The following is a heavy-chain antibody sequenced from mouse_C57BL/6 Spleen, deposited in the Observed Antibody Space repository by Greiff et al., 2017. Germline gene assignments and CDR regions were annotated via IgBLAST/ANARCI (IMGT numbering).Heavy chain of an antibody. CDR2: IRNKANNHAT. CDR3: THSAWFAY. CDR1: GFTFSDAW. V-gene: IGHV6-6*01. Sequence: DVMLVESGGGLVQPGGSMKLSCAASGFTFSDAWMDWVRQSPEKGLEWVADIRNKANNHATYYAESVKGMFTISRDDSKSSVYLQMNSLRAEDTGIYYCTHSAWFAYWGQGTLVTVSA. J-gene: IGHJ3*01.